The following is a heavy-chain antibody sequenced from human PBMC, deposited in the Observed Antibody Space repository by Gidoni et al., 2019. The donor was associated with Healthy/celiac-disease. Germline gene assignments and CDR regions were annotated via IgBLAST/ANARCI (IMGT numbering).Heavy chain of an antibody. V-gene: IGHV4-34*01. D-gene: IGHD6-19*01. CDR3: ASGRQWRRAFDI. Sequence: QVQLQQWGAGLLKPSETLSLTCAVYGGSFSGYYWSWIRQPPGKGLEWIGEINHSGSTNYNPSLKSRVTISVDTSKNQFSLKLSSVTAADTAVYYCASGRQWRRAFDIWGQGTMVTVSS. CDR1: GGSFSGYY. J-gene: IGHJ3*02. CDR2: INHSGST.